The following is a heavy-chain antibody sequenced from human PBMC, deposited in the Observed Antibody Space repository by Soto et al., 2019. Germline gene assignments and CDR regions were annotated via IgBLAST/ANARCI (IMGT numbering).Heavy chain of an antibody. CDR3: ARGGLVGATTADYYYYGMDV. V-gene: IGHV1-69*06. J-gene: IGHJ6*02. CDR1: GGTFSSYA. Sequence: QVQLVQSGAEVKKPGSSVKVSCKASGGTFSSYAISWVRQAPGQVLEWMGGIIPIFGTANYAQKFQGRVTITADKSTSTAYMELSSLRSEDTAVYYCARGGLVGATTADYYYYGMDVWGQGTTVTVSS. CDR2: IIPIFGTA. D-gene: IGHD1-26*01.